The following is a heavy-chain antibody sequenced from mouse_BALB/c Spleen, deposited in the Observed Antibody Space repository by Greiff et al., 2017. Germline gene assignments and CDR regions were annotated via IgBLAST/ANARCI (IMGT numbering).Heavy chain of an antibody. D-gene: IGHD2-4*01. J-gene: IGHJ1*01. Sequence: DVKLVESGGGLVQPGGSLRLSCATSGFTFTDYYMSWVRQPPGKALEWLGFIRNKANGYTTEYSASVKGRFTISRDNSQSILYLQMNTLRAEDSATYYCARGDYDYVWYFDVWGAGTTVTVSS. CDR2: IRNKANGYTT. V-gene: IGHV7-3*02. CDR1: GFTFTDYY. CDR3: ARGDYDYVWYFDV.